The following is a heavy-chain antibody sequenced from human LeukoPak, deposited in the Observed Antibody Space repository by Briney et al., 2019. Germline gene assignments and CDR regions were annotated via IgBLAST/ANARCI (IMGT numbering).Heavy chain of an antibody. V-gene: IGHV4-59*01. CDR1: GGSISSYY. J-gene: IGHJ5*02. CDR2: IYYSGST. D-gene: IGHD2-2*01. CDR3: AREYCSSTSCYVNWFDP. Sequence: SETLSLTCTVSGGSISSYYWSWIRQPPGKGLEWIGYIYYSGSTNYNPSLKSRVTISVDTSKNQFSLKLSSVTAADTAVYYCAREYCSSTSCYVNWFDPWGQGTLVTVSS.